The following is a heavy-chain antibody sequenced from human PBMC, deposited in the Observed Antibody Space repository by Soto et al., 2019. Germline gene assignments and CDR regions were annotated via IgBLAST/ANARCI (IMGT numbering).Heavy chain of an antibody. CDR1: GFTFSSCT. Sequence: EVHLVESGGGLVKPGGSLRLSCAVSGFTFSSCTMNWVRQAPGKGLEWVSSISPSTSHIYYADSVKGRFTISRDNAKKALLLQMAGLRGADTAAYYCSVGSGGACHQNYGMDVWGQGAKVTVSS. CDR2: ISPSTSHI. V-gene: IGHV3-21*01. D-gene: IGHD2-21*02. J-gene: IGHJ6*02. CDR3: SVGSGGACHQNYGMDV.